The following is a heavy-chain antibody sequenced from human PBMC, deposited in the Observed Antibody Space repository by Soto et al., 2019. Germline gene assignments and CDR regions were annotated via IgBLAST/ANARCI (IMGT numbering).Heavy chain of an antibody. CDR1: GFTFSRYA. V-gene: IGHV3-64D*06. Sequence: GGSRRLCWSASGFTFSRYAMHWVRQAPGKGLGYVSAISSNGGSTYYADSVKGRFTISRDNSKNTLYLQMSSLRAEDTAVYYCAKDISITMVRGVITYYYYGMDVWGQGTTVTVS. D-gene: IGHD3-10*01. CDR2: ISSNGGST. CDR3: AKDISITMVRGVITYYYYGMDV. J-gene: IGHJ6*02.